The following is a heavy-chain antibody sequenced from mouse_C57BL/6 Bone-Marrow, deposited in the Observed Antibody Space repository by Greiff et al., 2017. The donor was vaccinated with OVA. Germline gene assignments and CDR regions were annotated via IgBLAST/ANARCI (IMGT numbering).Heavy chain of an antibody. CDR1: GFNIKDYY. J-gene: IGHJ2*01. Sequence: EVQLQQSGAELVKPGASVKLSCTASGFNIKDYYMHWVKQRTEQGLEWIGRIDPEDGETKYAPKFQGKATITADTSSNTAYLQLSSLTSEDTAVYSCARSVITTVVAPNYFDYWGQGTTLTVSS. V-gene: IGHV14-2*01. D-gene: IGHD1-1*01. CDR3: ARSVITTVVAPNYFDY. CDR2: IDPEDGET.